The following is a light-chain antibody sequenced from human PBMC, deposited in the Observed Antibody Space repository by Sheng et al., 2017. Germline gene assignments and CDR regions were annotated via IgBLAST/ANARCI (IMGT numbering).Light chain of an antibody. V-gene: IGLV3-21*02. CDR2: GDT. CDR1: NIGTMS. CDR3: QVWDRSHVYV. J-gene: IGLJ1*01. Sequence: YSLTQEPSLSVAPGQKATITCAGHNIGTMSVHWYHQRPGQSPVLVVYGDTDRPSGIPERFSGSNSGNAASLTISGVDAGDEGDYYCQVWDRSHVYVFGPGTKVTVL.